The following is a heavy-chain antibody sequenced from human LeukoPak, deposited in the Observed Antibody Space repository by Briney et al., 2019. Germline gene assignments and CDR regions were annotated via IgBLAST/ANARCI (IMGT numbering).Heavy chain of an antibody. V-gene: IGHV4-4*07. Sequence: PSETLSLTCTVSGGSISSYYWSWIRQPAGKGLEWIGRIYTSGSTNYNPSPTSRGNMSVDTTKNQISLTLRSVTGADTAVYYCPRDGSGRYYMISAAFDIWGQGTMVTVSS. J-gene: IGHJ3*02. D-gene: IGHD3-10*01. CDR3: PRDGSGRYYMISAAFDI. CDR1: GGSISSYY. CDR2: IYTSGST.